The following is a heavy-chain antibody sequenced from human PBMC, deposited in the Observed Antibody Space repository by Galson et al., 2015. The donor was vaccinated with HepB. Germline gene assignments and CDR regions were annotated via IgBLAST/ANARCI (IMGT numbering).Heavy chain of an antibody. CDR3: ARANDYGPNLDS. Sequence: SETLSLTCAVYGGSFSDYPWTWIRHFPGKGLEWIGEINHGGSTNYNPSLKSRVTILMNTSKNQFSLNLTSVTAADTALYYCARANDYGPNLDSWGQGSLVTVSS. CDR2: INHGGST. J-gene: IGHJ4*02. V-gene: IGHV4-34*01. D-gene: IGHD4/OR15-4a*01. CDR1: GGSFSDYP.